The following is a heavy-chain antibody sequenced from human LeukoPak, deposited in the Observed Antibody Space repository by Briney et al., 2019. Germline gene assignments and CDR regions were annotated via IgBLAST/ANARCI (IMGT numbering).Heavy chain of an antibody. V-gene: IGHV3-30*02. D-gene: IGHD3-10*01. J-gene: IGHJ4*02. CDR2: SLFDGSST. Sequence: GGSLRLSCAASGFTFSNYNMHWVRQIPGKGLEWLAFSLFDGSSTKYADPVKGRFTISRDNSKNTLYLQMNTLRIDDTGVYYCAKQKMSGAYLPDQWGQGIQVTVSS. CDR3: AKQKMSGAYLPDQ. CDR1: GFTFSNYN.